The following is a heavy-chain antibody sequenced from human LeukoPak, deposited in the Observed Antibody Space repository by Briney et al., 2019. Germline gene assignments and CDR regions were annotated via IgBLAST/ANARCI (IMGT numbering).Heavy chain of an antibody. CDR1: GGSIISSDYH. CDR2: ISYSGNT. J-gene: IGHJ3*02. CDR3: ARHCCSGPAKRVFDI. V-gene: IGHV4-39*01. D-gene: IGHD2-15*01. Sequence: PSETLSLTCTVYGGSIISSDYHWGWVRQPPGKGLEWIGTISYSGNTDYNPSLRSRVTISVDTANNQFSLRLGPVTAADTAVYHCARHCCSGPAKRVFDIWGQGTMVTVSS.